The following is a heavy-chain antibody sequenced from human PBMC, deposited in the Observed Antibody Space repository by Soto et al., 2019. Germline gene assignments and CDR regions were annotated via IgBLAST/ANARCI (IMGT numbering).Heavy chain of an antibody. Sequence: EVQMVESGGGLVQPGGSLRISCAASGFPFRTNWMHWVRQAPGKGLWWVSRVNSDGHSTNYADSVKGRFTISRDNAKNTLYLQMNSLRGEDTAMYYCARDIDSSGWGQGTLVTVSS. V-gene: IGHV3-74*01. D-gene: IGHD3-22*01. CDR2: VNSDGHST. J-gene: IGHJ4*02. CDR1: GFPFRTNW. CDR3: ARDIDSSG.